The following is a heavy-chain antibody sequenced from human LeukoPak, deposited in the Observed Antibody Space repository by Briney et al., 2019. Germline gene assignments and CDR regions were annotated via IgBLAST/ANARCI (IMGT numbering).Heavy chain of an antibody. J-gene: IGHJ3*02. V-gene: IGHV4-39*01. Sequence: SETLSLTXTVSGGSISSSSYYWGWIRQPPGKGLEWIGSIYYSGSTYYNPSLKSRVTISVDTSKNQFSLKLSSVTAADTAVYYCARPTNCGGDCYSTPDAFDIWGQGTMVTVSS. D-gene: IGHD2-21*01. CDR3: ARPTNCGGDCYSTPDAFDI. CDR2: IYYSGST. CDR1: GGSISSSSYY.